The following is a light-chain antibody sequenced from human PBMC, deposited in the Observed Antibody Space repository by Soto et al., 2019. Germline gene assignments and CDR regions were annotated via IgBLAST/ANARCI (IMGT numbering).Light chain of an antibody. CDR1: QSVSSD. CDR2: GAS. Sequence: EIVMTQSPATLSVSPGKRATLSCRASQSVSSDLAWYQQKPGQAPSLLIYGASTRATGIPARFSGSGSGTEFTLTISSLQSEDFAVYYCQQFYRGWTFFQGTKVEIE. CDR3: QQFYRGWT. J-gene: IGKJ1*01. V-gene: IGKV3-15*01.